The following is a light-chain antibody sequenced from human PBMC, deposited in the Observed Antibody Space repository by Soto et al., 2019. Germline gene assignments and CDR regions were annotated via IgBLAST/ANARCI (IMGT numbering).Light chain of an antibody. J-gene: IGKJ4*01. CDR2: DAS. V-gene: IGKV3-11*01. CDR1: QSVGSY. CDR3: QHRRNWPLT. Sequence: EVVLTQSPATLSLSPGDGATLSCRASQSVGSYLAWYQQKPGQAPRLLIYDASNRATGVPARFSGSGSGTDFTLTIGSLEPEDFALYYCQHRRNWPLTFGGGTKVEI.